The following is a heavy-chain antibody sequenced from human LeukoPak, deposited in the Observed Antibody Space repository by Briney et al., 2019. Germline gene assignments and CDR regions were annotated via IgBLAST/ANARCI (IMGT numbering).Heavy chain of an antibody. V-gene: IGHV1-46*01. CDR2: INPSGGST. CDR3: AREDTFYLADGHYYYYMDV. CDR1: GYTFTSYY. Sequence: ASVKVSCKASGYTFTSYYMHWVRQAPGQGLEWMGIINPSGGSTSYAQEFQGRVTITRDTSASTAYMELSSLRSEDMAVYYCAREDTFYLADGHYYYYMDVWGKGTTVTVSS. J-gene: IGHJ6*03. D-gene: IGHD3-16*01.